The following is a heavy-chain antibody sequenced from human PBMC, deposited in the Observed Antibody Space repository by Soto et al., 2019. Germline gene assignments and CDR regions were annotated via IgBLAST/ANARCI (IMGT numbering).Heavy chain of an antibody. Sequence: QVQLQQSGPGLVKHSAPLSLTCSVSGVSIISYYWAWLRQPAGPGLEWVGHMSTRGTLNYNPSLKRRVTLSIDTFKNEFSLNLRSVTAADTAVYFCVRVINFRGIDVWGQGTTVTVS. V-gene: IGHV4-4*07. CDR2: MSTRGTL. CDR1: GVSIISYY. CDR3: VRVINFRGIDV. J-gene: IGHJ6*02.